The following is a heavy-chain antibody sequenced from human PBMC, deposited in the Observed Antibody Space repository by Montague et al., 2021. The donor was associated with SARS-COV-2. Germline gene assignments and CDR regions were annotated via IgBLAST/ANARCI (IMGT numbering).Heavy chain of an antibody. J-gene: IGHJ4*02. Sequence: TLSLTCTVSGGSISSGGYYWSWIRQHPGKGLEWIGYIYYSGSTYYNPSLKSRVTISVDTSKNQFSLKLSSVTAADTAVYYCARVQRITIFGVVTYFDYWGQGTLVTVFS. D-gene: IGHD3-3*01. CDR1: GGSISSGGYY. CDR3: ARVQRITIFGVVTYFDY. V-gene: IGHV4-31*03. CDR2: IYYSGST.